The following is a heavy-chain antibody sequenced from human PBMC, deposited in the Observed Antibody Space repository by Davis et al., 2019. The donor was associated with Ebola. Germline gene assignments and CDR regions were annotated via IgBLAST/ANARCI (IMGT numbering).Heavy chain of an antibody. CDR1: GGSFSGYY. D-gene: IGHD3-10*01. CDR3: ARDSQPMYYYGSGNYYYGMDV. V-gene: IGHV4-34*09. Sequence: SETLSLTCAVYGGSFSGYYWSWIRQPPGKGLEWIGYIYYSGSTYYNPSLKSRVTISVDTSKNQFSLKLSSVTAADTAVYYCARDSQPMYYYGSGNYYYGMDVWGQGTTVTVSS. CDR2: IYYSGST. J-gene: IGHJ6*02.